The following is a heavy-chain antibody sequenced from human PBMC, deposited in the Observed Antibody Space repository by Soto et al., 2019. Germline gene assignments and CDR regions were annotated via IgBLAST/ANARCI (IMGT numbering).Heavy chain of an antibody. CDR2: ISAYNGNT. Sequence: GASVKVSCKASGYTFTSYVISWVRQAPGQGLEWMGWISAYNGNTNYAQKLQGRVTMTTDTSTSTAYMELRSLRSDDTAVYYCARDYHSDFWSGPFGYWGQGTLVTVSS. CDR1: GYTFTSYV. V-gene: IGHV1-18*01. J-gene: IGHJ4*02. CDR3: ARDYHSDFWSGPFGY. D-gene: IGHD3-3*01.